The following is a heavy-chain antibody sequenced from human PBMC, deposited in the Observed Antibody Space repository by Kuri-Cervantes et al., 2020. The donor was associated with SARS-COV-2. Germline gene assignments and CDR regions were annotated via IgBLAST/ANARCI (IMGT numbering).Heavy chain of an antibody. CDR3: ARGEGVGGLMVMFRWRGAGPLDF. V-gene: IGHV1-2*04. J-gene: IGHJ4*02. CDR1: GYTFTGYY. CDR2: INPNTGGT. Sequence: ASVKVSCKASGYTFTGYYMHWVRQAPGQGLEWMGWINPNTGGTDYAQKFQGWVTMTRDTSLSTAYMELSRLRSDDTAFYYCARGEGVGGLMVMFRWRGAGPLDFWGQGSPVTVSS. D-gene: IGHD3-16*01.